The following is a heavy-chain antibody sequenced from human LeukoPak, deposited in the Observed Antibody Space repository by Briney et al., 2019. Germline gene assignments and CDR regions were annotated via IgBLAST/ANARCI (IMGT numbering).Heavy chain of an antibody. Sequence: GGSLRLSCAASGFTFSDYAMHWVRQAPGKGLEWVAVISYDGSNKYYADSVKGRFTISRDNSKNTLYLQMNSLRAEDTAVYYCASLSLAHTVVGGGLDYWGQGTLVTVSS. J-gene: IGHJ4*02. CDR2: ISYDGSNK. V-gene: IGHV3-30-3*01. CDR3: ASLSLAHTVVGGGLDY. CDR1: GFTFSDYA. D-gene: IGHD4-23*01.